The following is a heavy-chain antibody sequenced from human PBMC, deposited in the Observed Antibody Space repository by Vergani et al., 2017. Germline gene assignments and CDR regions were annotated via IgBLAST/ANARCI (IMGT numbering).Heavy chain of an antibody. CDR3: ARNTTYTNS. V-gene: IGHV5-51*03. CDR2: IYPVDSDT. CDR1: EYSFGNYW. D-gene: IGHD1-1*01. Sequence: EVELVQSGPEMRKPGESLTISCKGSEYSFGNYWIGWVRQMPGKGLEWMVIIYPVDSDTRYSPSFQGQVTISADNSISTAFLQWDSLKASDTALYYCARNTTYTNSWGKGTLCTVPS. J-gene: IGHJ4*02.